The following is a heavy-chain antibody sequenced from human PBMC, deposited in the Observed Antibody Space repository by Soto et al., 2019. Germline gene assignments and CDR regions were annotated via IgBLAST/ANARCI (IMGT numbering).Heavy chain of an antibody. CDR1: GDSVSSNTAS. V-gene: IGHV6-1*01. D-gene: IGHD5-12*01. J-gene: IGHJ5*02. CDR3: AKGDNLGPKTGYAFDP. CDR2: TYFRSKWYN. Sequence: SQTLSLTCAISGDSVSSNTASWNWIRQSPSRGLEWLGRTYFRSKWYNDYAVSVESRIIINPDTSNNQFSLQLNSVTPEDTAVYFCAKGDNLGPKTGYAFDPWGQGXMVTVSS.